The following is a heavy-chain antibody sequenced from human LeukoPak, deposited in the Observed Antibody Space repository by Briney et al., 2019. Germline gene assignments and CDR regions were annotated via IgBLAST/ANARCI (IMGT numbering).Heavy chain of an antibody. Sequence: GGSLRLSCAASGFTFSSYWMSWVRQAPGQGLEWVANIKQDGSEKYYVDSVKGRFTISRDNARNSLYLQMHSLRAEDTAVYYCARDYGDYVSYFDYWGQGTLVTVSS. V-gene: IGHV3-7*01. J-gene: IGHJ4*02. CDR1: GFTFSSYW. CDR2: IKQDGSEK. CDR3: ARDYGDYVSYFDY. D-gene: IGHD4-17*01.